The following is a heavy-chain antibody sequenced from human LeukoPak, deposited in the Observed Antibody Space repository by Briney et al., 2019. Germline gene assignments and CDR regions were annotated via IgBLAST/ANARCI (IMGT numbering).Heavy chain of an antibody. V-gene: IGHV4-34*01. CDR1: GGSFSGYY. CDR3: ARGSRCVSSGWSRRWFDP. CDR2: INHSGST. Sequence: SETLSLTCAVYGGSFSGYYWSWIRPPPGKGLEWIGEINHSGSTNYNPSLKSRVTISVDASKNQFSLKLSSVTAADTAVYYCARGSRCVSSGWSRRWFDPWGQGTLVTVSS. D-gene: IGHD6-19*01. J-gene: IGHJ5*02.